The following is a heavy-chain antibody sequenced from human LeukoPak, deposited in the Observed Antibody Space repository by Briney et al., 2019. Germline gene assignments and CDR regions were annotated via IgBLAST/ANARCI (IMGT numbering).Heavy chain of an antibody. J-gene: IGHJ6*03. CDR3: AKMKGHPLPKYYMDV. CDR2: ISGSGDNT. CDR1: GITVSGVT. V-gene: IGHV3-23*01. Sequence: GGSLRLSPAASGITVSGVTRRWVRRTPGKRQKWVSGISGSGDNTLYADSVKGRFTISRDNSKNTLYLEMNSLRAEDTAIYYCAKMKGHPLPKYYMDVWGQGTTVTVS.